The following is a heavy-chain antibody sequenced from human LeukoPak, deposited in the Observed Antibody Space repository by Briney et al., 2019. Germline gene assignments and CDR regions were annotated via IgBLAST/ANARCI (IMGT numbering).Heavy chain of an antibody. D-gene: IGHD3-9*01. CDR3: ARSIGLTGGGVDV. J-gene: IGHJ6*02. CDR1: GFAFSDYN. CDR2: ITNGGSTI. V-gene: IGHV3-11*01. Sequence: GGSLRLSCAASGFAFSDYNMNWARQAPGKGLEWVSYITNGGSTIHHADSVKGRFTTSRDNAKKTLYLQMNSLRAEDTAVYYCARSIGLTGGGVDVWGQGTTVTVSS.